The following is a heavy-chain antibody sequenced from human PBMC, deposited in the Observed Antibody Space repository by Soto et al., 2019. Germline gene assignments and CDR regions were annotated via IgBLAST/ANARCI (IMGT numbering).Heavy chain of an antibody. CDR3: ARDLSRGPIDY. D-gene: IGHD3-10*01. V-gene: IGHV1-18*01. CDR2: ISTYNGNT. CDR1: GYTFTTYV. J-gene: IGHJ4*02. Sequence: ASVKVSCKASGYTFTTYVIAWLRHAPGQGPEWMGWISTYNGNTNYAQKLQGRVTMTTDTSTSTAYMELRSLRSDDTAVYYCARDLSRGPIDYWGQGTLVTVSS.